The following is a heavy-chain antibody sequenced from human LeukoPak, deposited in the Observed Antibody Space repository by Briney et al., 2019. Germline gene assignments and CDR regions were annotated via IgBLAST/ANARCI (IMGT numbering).Heavy chain of an antibody. CDR2: ISWNSGSI. CDR3: AKDSNYDPSPPRFDY. CDR1: GVTFDDYA. Sequence: GGSLRFSCAASGVTFDDYAMHWVRQAPGKGLEWVSGISWNSGSIGYADSVKGRFTISRDTAKNSLYLQMNSLRAEDTALYYCAKDSNYDPSPPRFDYWGQGTLVTVSS. V-gene: IGHV3-9*01. D-gene: IGHD3-22*01. J-gene: IGHJ4*02.